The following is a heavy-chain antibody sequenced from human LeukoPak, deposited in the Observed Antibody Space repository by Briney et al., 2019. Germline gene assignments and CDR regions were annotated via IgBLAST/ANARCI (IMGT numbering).Heavy chain of an antibody. V-gene: IGHV3-23*01. J-gene: IGHJ6*02. CDR2: ISGSGGST. Sequence: RASLRLSCAASGFTFSSYAMSWVRQAPGKGLEWVSAISGSGGSTYYADSVKGRFTISRDNSKNTLYLQMNSLRAEDTAVYYCARGPYDSSGYIYYYYYGMDVWGQGTTVTVSS. CDR1: GFTFSSYA. D-gene: IGHD3-22*01. CDR3: ARGPYDSSGYIYYYYYGMDV.